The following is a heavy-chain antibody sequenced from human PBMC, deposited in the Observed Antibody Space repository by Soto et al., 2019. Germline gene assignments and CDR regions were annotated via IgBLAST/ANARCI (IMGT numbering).Heavy chain of an antibody. Sequence: QVQLRESGPGLVKPSQTLSLTCTVSGGSIHSGGYYWNCIRQHPGKGLEWIGYMYYSGSTYYNPFLRSRVIISADTSENHFALKLSSVTAADTAVYFCARGYRQSGYSSSWVFDYWGQGTLVSVSS. D-gene: IGHD6-13*01. CDR3: ARGYRQSGYSSSWVFDY. CDR2: MYYSGST. V-gene: IGHV4-31*03. CDR1: GGSIHSGGYY. J-gene: IGHJ4*02.